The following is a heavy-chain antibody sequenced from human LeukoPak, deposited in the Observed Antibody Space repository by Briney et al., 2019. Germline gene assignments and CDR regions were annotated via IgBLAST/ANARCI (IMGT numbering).Heavy chain of an antibody. Sequence: GGSLRLSCAASGFTFSSYAMSWVRQAPGKGLEWVSAISGSGGSTYYADSVEGRFTISRDNSKNTLYLQMNSLRAEDTAVYYCARHYCSSTTCYRNFDYWGQGTLVTVSS. V-gene: IGHV3-23*01. CDR1: GFTFSSYA. CDR2: ISGSGGST. D-gene: IGHD2-2*01. CDR3: ARHYCSSTTCYRNFDY. J-gene: IGHJ4*02.